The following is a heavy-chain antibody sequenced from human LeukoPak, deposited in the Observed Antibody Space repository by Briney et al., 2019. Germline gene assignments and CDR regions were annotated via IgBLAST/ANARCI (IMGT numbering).Heavy chain of an antibody. V-gene: IGHV1-46*01. CDR3: ARATLPDYYFNY. CDR1: RYTFTSYY. J-gene: IGHJ4*02. Sequence: GASVKVSCKASRYTFTSYYMHWVRQAPGQGLEWMGIINPSGGSTSYAQKFQGRVTMTRDTSTNTVYMELSSLRSEDTAVYFCARATLPDYYFNYWGQGTLVTVSP. CDR2: INPSGGST.